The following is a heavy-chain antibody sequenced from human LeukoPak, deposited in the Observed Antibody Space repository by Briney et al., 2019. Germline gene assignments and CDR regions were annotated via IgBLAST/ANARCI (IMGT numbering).Heavy chain of an antibody. V-gene: IGHV4-39*01. CDR2: IYYSATT. D-gene: IGHD2-15*01. CDR3: ARQLGYASGVSCSFYFDY. CDR1: GGFIRSSGYY. J-gene: IGHJ4*02. Sequence: PSEPLSLTCTVSGGFIRSSGYYWGWIRQPPGKGLLWIGTIYYSATTDYSPYIKNRVTISGDTSNNQDTLKLSFLTAADTAVYYCARQLGYASGVSCSFYFDYWGQGTLVTVSS.